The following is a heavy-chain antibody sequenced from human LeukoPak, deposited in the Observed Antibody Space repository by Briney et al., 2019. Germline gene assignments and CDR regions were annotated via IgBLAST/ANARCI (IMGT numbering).Heavy chain of an antibody. V-gene: IGHV1-18*01. CDR1: GYTFTSYG. D-gene: IGHD2-15*01. J-gene: IGHJ4*02. Sequence: ASVKVSCKASGYTFTSYGISWVRQAPGQGLEWMGWISAYNGNTNYAQKLQGRVTMTTDTSTSTAYMELSSLRSEDTAVYYCARDRIAGNDFDYWGQGTLVTVSS. CDR2: ISAYNGNT. CDR3: ARDRIAGNDFDY.